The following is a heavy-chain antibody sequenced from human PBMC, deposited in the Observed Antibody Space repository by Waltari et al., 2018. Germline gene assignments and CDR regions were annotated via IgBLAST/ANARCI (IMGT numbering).Heavy chain of an antibody. Sequence: EVQLAESGGALVKPGGFLRLSCAASGFTFRSYEMIWVRRAPGKGLEWVSYIGSTGNTIYYADSVQGRFTSSRDNAKNSLYLQMDSLRAEDTGIYYCARDSGSASFYLDHWGQGTLVTVSS. J-gene: IGHJ4*02. CDR3: ARDSGSASFYLDH. D-gene: IGHD5-12*01. V-gene: IGHV3-48*03. CDR1: GFTFRSYE. CDR2: IGSTGNTI.